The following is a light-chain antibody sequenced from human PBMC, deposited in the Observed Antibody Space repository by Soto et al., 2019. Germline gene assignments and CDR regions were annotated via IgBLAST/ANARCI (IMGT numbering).Light chain of an antibody. Sequence: EIVLTQSPDTLSLSPGERATLSCRASQSVSSRHLAWYQQRPGQAPRLLIYSASSRATGIPDRLSGSGSGTDFTLTISRLRSEDFAVYYCQQYGSSPLTFGGGTKVEI. J-gene: IGKJ4*01. CDR1: QSVSSRH. CDR3: QQYGSSPLT. V-gene: IGKV3-20*01. CDR2: SAS.